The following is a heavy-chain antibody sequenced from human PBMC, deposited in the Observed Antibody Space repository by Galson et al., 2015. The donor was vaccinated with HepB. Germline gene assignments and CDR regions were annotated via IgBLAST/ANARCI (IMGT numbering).Heavy chain of an antibody. D-gene: IGHD1-1*01. J-gene: IGHJ6*02. Sequence: SLRLSCAASGFTFSSYSMNWVRQAPGKGLEWVSSISSSSSYIYYADSVKGRFTISRDNAKNSLYLQMNSLRAEDTAVYYCARPSTRVQYYYYGMDVWGQGTTVTVSS. CDR1: GFTFSSYS. CDR3: ARPSTRVQYYYYGMDV. CDR2: ISSSSSYI. V-gene: IGHV3-21*01.